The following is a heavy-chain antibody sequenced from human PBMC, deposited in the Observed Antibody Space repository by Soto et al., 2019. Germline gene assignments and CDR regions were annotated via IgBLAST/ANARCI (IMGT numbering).Heavy chain of an antibody. CDR3: ARGYDFWSGPNWFDP. D-gene: IGHD3-3*01. Sequence: SETLSLTSTVSGGSISSGDYYWSWLRQPPGKGLEWIGYIYYSGSTYYNPSLKSRVTISVDTSTNQFSLKLSSVTAAETAVYYCARGYDFWSGPNWFDPWGQGTLVTVSS. CDR1: GGSISSGDYY. V-gene: IGHV4-30-4*01. CDR2: IYYSGST. J-gene: IGHJ5*02.